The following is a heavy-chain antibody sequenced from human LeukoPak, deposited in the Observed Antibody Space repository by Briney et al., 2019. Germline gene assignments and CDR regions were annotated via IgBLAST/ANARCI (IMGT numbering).Heavy chain of an antibody. V-gene: IGHV1-69*04. CDR2: IIPILGIA. J-gene: IGHJ6*02. CDR1: GGTFSSYA. CDR3: ARSERFYDFWSGYFVGRPYGMDV. D-gene: IGHD3-3*01. Sequence: SVKVSCRASGGTFSSYAISWVRQAPGQGLEWMGRIIPILGIANYAQKFQGRVTITADKSTSTAYMELSSLRSEDTAVYYCARSERFYDFWSGYFVGRPYGMDVWGQGTTVTVSS.